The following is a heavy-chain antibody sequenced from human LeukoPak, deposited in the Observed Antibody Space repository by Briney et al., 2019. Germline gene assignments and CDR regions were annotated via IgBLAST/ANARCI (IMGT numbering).Heavy chain of an antibody. V-gene: IGHV1-18*01. CDR1: GYIFTSYG. Sequence: GASVKVSCKAPGYIFTSYGISWVRQAPGQGLEWMGWISTNKGNTNYAQRLQGRVTMTTDTSTSTAYMELRSLRSDDTAIYYCVRVIQWRFDPWGQGTLVTVSS. D-gene: IGHD2-8*01. J-gene: IGHJ5*02. CDR2: ISTNKGNT. CDR3: VRVIQWRFDP.